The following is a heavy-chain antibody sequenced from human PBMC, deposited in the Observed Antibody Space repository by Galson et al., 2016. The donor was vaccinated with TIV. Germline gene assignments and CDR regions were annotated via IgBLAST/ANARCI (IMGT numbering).Heavy chain of an antibody. CDR3: ARGDFGDYRDFFHY. D-gene: IGHD4-17*01. J-gene: IGHJ4*02. V-gene: IGHV3-33*01. CDR1: NFDFRNYG. CDR2: IWYDGGNK. Sequence: SLRLSCAASNFDFRNYGMHWVRQAPGKGLEWVALIWYDGGNKYYVDSVKGRFTISRDNSKNILYLQMTSLRPEDTAVYYCARGDFGDYRDFFHYWGQGTLVTVSS.